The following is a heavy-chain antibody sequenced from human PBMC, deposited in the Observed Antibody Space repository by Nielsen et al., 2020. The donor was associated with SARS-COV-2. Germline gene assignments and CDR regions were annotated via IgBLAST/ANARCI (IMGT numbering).Heavy chain of an antibody. J-gene: IGHJ6*03. CDR2: IFSDGST. CDR3: ARDGGGYYYYMDV. CDR1: GFTFSKNY. Sequence: GGSLRLSCAASGFTFSKNYMNWVRQAPGKGLEWVAVIFSDGSTYYADSVKGRFTTSRDTSTKKLFLQKNSLRDEDKGVYYCARDGGGYYYYMDVWGKGTTVTVSS. V-gene: IGHV3-66*01. D-gene: IGHD3-3*01.